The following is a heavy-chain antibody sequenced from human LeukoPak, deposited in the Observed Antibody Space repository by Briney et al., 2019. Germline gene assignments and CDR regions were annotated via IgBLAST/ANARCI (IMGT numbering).Heavy chain of an antibody. Sequence: SGGSLRLSCAASGFTFSSYSMNWVRQAPGKGLEWVSSISSSSSYIYYADSVKGRFTISRDNAKNSLYLQMNSLRAEDTAVYYCARDPAANYYFDYWGQGTLVTVSS. CDR1: GFTFSSYS. CDR3: ARDPAANYYFDY. J-gene: IGHJ4*02. V-gene: IGHV3-21*01. CDR2: ISSSSSYI. D-gene: IGHD2-2*01.